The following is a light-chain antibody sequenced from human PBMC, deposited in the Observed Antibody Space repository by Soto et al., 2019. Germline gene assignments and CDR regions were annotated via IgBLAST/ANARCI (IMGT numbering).Light chain of an antibody. CDR3: QQYDDWPPT. Sequence: IVLTQSPATLSVSPGEGATLSCRASQSVSSKLAWYQQKPGQAPRLLIYGASTRATGIPARFTGSESGTEFTLSISSLQSEDFAVYYCQQYDDWPPTFGQGTKVDI. V-gene: IGKV3-15*01. J-gene: IGKJ1*01. CDR1: QSVSSK. CDR2: GAS.